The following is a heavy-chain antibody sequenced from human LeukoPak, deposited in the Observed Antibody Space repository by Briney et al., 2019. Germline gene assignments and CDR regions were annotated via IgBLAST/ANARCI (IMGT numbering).Heavy chain of an antibody. D-gene: IGHD6-19*01. CDR2: ISSSGSTI. CDR1: GFTFRSYG. Sequence: GGSLRLSCGASGFTFRSYGMSWIRQAPGKGLEWVSYISSSGSTIYYADSVKGRFTISRDNAKNSLYLQMNSLRAEDTAVYYCARAGYSSGWPPRGDYWGQGTLVTVSS. V-gene: IGHV3-11*01. J-gene: IGHJ4*02. CDR3: ARAGYSSGWPPRGDY.